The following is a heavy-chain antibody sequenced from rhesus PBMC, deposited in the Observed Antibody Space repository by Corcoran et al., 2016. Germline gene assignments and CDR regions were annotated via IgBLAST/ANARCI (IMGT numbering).Heavy chain of an antibody. Sequence: QVKLQQWGEGLVEPSETLSLTCAVYGDSITGYYWTWIRQPPGKGLVWIGSFDGKIASTNYNPSLENRGTISKDTSKNQFSRRLNSVTAADTAVYYCVRDKDVAGTVTFDSWGQGVLVTVSS. D-gene: IGHD5-24*01. J-gene: IGHJ4*01. CDR1: GDSITGYY. CDR3: VRDKDVAGTVTFDS. V-gene: IGHV4-73*01. CDR2: FDGKIAST.